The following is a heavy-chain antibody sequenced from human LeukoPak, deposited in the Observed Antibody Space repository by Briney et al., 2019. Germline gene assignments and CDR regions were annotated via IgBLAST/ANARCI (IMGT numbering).Heavy chain of an antibody. J-gene: IGHJ4*02. CDR1: GFTFSSYS. CDR3: ARAVAATDYFDY. CDR2: ISSSSSYI. V-gene: IGHV3-21*01. Sequence: PGGSLRLSCAASGFTFSSYSMNWVRQAPGKGLEWVSSISSSSSYIYYADSVKGRSTISRDNAKNSLYLQMNSLRAEDTAVYYCARAVAATDYFDYWGQGTLVTVSS. D-gene: IGHD2-15*01.